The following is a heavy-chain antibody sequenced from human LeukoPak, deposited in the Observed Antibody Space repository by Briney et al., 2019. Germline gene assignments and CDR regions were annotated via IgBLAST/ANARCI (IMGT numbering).Heavy chain of an antibody. CDR2: INHSGST. D-gene: IGHD5-24*01. J-gene: IGHJ4*02. CDR1: GGSFSGYY. CDR3: ARVRNSMATTFDY. Sequence: SETLSLTCAVYGGSFSGYYWSWIRQPPGKGLEWIGEINHSGSTNYNPSLKSRVTISVDTSKNQFSLKLSSVTAADTAVCYCARVRNSMATTFDYWGQGTLVTVSS. V-gene: IGHV4-34*01.